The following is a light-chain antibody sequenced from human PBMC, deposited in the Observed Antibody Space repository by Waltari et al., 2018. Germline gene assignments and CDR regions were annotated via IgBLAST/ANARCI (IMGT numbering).Light chain of an antibody. CDR2: RND. V-gene: IGLV1-44*01. CDR3: AAWDDRMNGHWV. Sequence: QSVLTQPPSASGTPGQRVTISCSGSSSNIGDNVVNWYQQLPGKAPKLLIYRNDRRPAGVTDRFSASKSGTSASLAISGLQSEDEADYYCAAWDDRMNGHWVFGGGTKVTVL. CDR1: SSNIGDNV. J-gene: IGLJ3*02.